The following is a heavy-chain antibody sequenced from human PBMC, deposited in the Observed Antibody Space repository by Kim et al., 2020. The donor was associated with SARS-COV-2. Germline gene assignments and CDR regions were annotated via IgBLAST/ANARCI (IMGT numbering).Heavy chain of an antibody. J-gene: IGHJ5*02. CDR1: GGSISSSSYY. D-gene: IGHD3-22*01. V-gene: IGHV4-39*07. CDR3: VRDSSYDSSAYYPS. Sequence: SETLSLTCTVSGGSISSSSYYWGWIRQPPGKGLEWIGSIYYSGSTYYNPSLKSRVTISVDTSKNQFSLKLSSVTAADTAVYYCVRDSSYDSSAYYPSWGQGTLVTVSS. CDR2: IYYSGST.